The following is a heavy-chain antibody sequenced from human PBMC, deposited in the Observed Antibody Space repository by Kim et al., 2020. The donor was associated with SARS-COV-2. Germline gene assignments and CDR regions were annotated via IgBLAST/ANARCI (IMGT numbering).Heavy chain of an antibody. J-gene: IGHJ6*02. D-gene: IGHD6-13*01. CDR2: ISAYNGNT. CDR3: ARDDGSSWYGEHYYYGMDV. V-gene: IGHV1-18*01. Sequence: ASVKVSCKASGYTFTSYGISWVRQAPGQGLEWMGWISAYNGNTNYAQKLQGRVTMTTDTSTSTAYMELRSLRSDDTAVYYCARDDGSSWYGEHYYYGMDVWGQGTTVTVSS. CDR1: GYTFTSYG.